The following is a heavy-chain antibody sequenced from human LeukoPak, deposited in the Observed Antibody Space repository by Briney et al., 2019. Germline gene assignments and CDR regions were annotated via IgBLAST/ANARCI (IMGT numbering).Heavy chain of an antibody. CDR3: ATRNYCSSTSCSYWFDP. CDR2: IYYSGGT. D-gene: IGHD2-2*01. J-gene: IGHJ5*02. CDR1: GGSFSSYY. Sequence: KPSEALSLTCTVSGGSFSSYYWSWIRQPPGKGLEWIGYIYYSGGTNYNPSLKSRVTISVDTSKNQFSLKLSSVTAADTAVYYCATRNYCSSTSCSYWFDPWGQGTLVTVSS. V-gene: IGHV4-59*12.